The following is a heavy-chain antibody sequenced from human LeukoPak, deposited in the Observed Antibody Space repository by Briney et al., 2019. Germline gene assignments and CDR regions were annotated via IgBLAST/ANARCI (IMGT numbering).Heavy chain of an antibody. Sequence: SETLSLTCTVSGGSISSYYWSWIRQPPGKGLEWIGYIHYSGSTNYNPSLKSRVTISVDTSKNQFSLELSSVTAADTAVYYCARGSGWYESDYWGQGTLVTVSS. CDR2: IHYSGST. CDR3: ARGSGWYESDY. CDR1: GGSISSYY. D-gene: IGHD6-19*01. V-gene: IGHV4-59*01. J-gene: IGHJ4*02.